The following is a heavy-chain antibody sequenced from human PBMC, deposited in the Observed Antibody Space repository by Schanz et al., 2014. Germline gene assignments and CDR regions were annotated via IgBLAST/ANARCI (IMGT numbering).Heavy chain of an antibody. CDR1: GGTFSSFG. D-gene: IGHD2-2*02. J-gene: IGHJ6*03. Sequence: QVQLVQSGAEVKKPGASVKVSCKASGGTFSSFGINWVRQAPGQGLEWMGWMNPNSGNTGYAQKFQGRVTMTRNTSISTAYMELSSLRSEDTAVYYCAGTYCSSTSCYTGYYYMDVWGKGTTVTVSS. CDR2: MNPNSGNT. CDR3: AGTYCSSTSCYTGYYYMDV. V-gene: IGHV1-8*01.